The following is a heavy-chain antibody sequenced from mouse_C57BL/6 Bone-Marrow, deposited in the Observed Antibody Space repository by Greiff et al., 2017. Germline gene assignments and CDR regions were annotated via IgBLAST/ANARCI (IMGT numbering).Heavy chain of an antibody. CDR2: IDPSDSYT. CDR1: GYTFTSYW. V-gene: IGHV1-50*01. J-gene: IGHJ4*01. D-gene: IGHD1-1*01. CDR3: AINYGSSFFYAMDY. Sequence: QVQLQQSGAELVKPGASVKLSCKASGYTFTSYWMQWVKQRPGQGLEWIGEIDPSDSYTNYNQKFKGKATLTVDTSSSTAYMQLSSLTSEDSAVYYCAINYGSSFFYAMDYWGQGTSVTVSS.